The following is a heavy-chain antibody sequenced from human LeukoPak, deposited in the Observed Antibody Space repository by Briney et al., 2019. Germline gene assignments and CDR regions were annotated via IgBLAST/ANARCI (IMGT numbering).Heavy chain of an antibody. V-gene: IGHV3-48*02. CDR3: ARVRSSSWYHDY. CDR2: LSSSSTIV. Sequence: HPGGSLRLSCAASGFTFNTYSMNWVRQAPGKGLEWVSYLSSSSTIVYYADSVKGRFTISRDNAKNSLYLQMNSLRDEDTAVYYCARVRSSSWYHDYWGQGTLVTVSS. J-gene: IGHJ4*02. CDR1: GFTFNTYS. D-gene: IGHD6-13*01.